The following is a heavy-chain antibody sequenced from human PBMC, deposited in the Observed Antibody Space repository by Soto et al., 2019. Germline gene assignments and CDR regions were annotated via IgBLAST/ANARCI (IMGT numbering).Heavy chain of an antibody. CDR3: ARVGYSGYEPMYNWFDP. Sequence: ASVKVSCKASGGTFSSYTISWVRQAPGQGLEWMGRIIPILGIANYAQKFQGRVTITADKSTSTAYMELSSLRSEDTAVYYCARVGYSGYEPMYNWFDPWGQGTLVTVSS. CDR2: IIPILGIA. J-gene: IGHJ5*02. D-gene: IGHD5-12*01. V-gene: IGHV1-69*02. CDR1: GGTFSSYT.